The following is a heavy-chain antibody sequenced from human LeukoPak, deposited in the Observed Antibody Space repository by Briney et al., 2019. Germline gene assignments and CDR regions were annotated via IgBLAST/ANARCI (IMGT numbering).Heavy chain of an antibody. J-gene: IGHJ4*02. Sequence: ASVKVSCKASGYTFSGFYINWVRQAPGQGLELMGWINPKNGDTHYAQDFLGRVTMTRDTSISTAYMELSRLTSDDTAVYYCARDGRLRNGYDNFYIWGQGTLVTVSS. V-gene: IGHV1-2*02. CDR2: INPKNGDT. CDR3: ARDGRLRNGYDNFYI. CDR1: GYTFSGFY. D-gene: IGHD5-18*01.